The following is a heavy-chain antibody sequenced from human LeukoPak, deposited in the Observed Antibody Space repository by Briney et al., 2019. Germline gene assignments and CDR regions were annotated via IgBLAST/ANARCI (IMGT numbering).Heavy chain of an antibody. D-gene: IGHD6-19*01. CDR2: IIPIFGTA. V-gene: IGHV1-69*13. J-gene: IGHJ4*02. Sequence: ASLKDSSEASGGTFSSYAISWVRQAPGEGLEWMARIIPIFGTANYAQKFQGRDTITADESTSTAYMELSSLRSEDTAVYYCARAIEDAVAGTLFDYWGQGALVTVSS. CDR1: GGTFSSYA. CDR3: ARAIEDAVAGTLFDY.